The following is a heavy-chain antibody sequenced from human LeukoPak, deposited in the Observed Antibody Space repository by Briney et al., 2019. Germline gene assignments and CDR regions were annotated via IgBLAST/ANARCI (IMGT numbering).Heavy chain of an antibody. D-gene: IGHD5-24*01. Sequence: GGSLRLSCAASGFTFSSYGMHWVHQAPGKGLEWVSVIYSGGSTYYADSVKGRFTISRDNSKNTLYLQMNSLRAEDTAVYYCAREGQGDGHIRYWGQGTLVTVSS. V-gene: IGHV3-66*01. CDR2: IYSGGST. J-gene: IGHJ4*02. CDR1: GFTFSSYG. CDR3: AREGQGDGHIRY.